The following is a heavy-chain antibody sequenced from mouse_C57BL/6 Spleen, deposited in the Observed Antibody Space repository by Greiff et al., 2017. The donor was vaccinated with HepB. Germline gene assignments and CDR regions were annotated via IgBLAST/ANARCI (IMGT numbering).Heavy chain of an antibody. CDR2: INSDGGST. CDR3: ARRGYYYGSSPYWYFDV. V-gene: IGHV5-2*03. D-gene: IGHD1-1*01. CDR1: EYEFPSHD. J-gene: IGHJ1*03. Sequence: EVKLVESGGGLVQPGESLKLSCESNEYEFPSHDMSWVRKTPEKRLELVAAINSDGGSTYYPDTMERRFIISRDNTKKTLYLQMSSLRSEDTALYYCARRGYYYGSSPYWYFDVWGTGTTVTVSS.